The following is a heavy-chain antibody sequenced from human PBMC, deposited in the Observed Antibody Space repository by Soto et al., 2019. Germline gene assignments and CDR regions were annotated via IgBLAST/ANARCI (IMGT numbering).Heavy chain of an antibody. V-gene: IGHV1-8*01. D-gene: IGHD6-19*01. CDR1: VYTFTSYD. J-gene: IGHJ4*02. CDR2: MNARSGNT. CDR3: ARESSSGWYVDY. Sequence: QVQLVQSGAEVMKPGASVKVSFKASVYTFTSYDINWVRHATGQGLEWMGWMNARSGNTVYEQKFQGRVTMTRNTSVCKAYMELSSLRSEATALYYWARESSSGWYVDYWGQGTLVTVSS.